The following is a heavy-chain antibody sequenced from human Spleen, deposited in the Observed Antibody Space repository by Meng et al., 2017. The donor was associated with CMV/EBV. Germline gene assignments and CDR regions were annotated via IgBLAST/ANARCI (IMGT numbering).Heavy chain of an antibody. D-gene: IGHD5-24*01. Sequence: GGSISSSSDYWGWIRQPPGKGLEWIGSIYYSGSTYHNPSLKSRVTISVDTSKNQFSLKLSSVTAADTAVYYCARSRDGYNWGAFDIWGQGTMVTVSS. CDR2: IYYSGST. CDR1: GGSISSSSDY. CDR3: ARSRDGYNWGAFDI. J-gene: IGHJ3*02. V-gene: IGHV4-39*01.